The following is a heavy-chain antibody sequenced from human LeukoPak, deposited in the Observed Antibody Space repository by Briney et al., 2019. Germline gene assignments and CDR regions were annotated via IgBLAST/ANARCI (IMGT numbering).Heavy chain of an antibody. J-gene: IGHJ4*02. V-gene: IGHV4-59*01. CDR3: ARRYCRGGSCYDSFDY. Sequence: SETLSLTCTVSGGSISSNYWSWIRQPPGKGLEWIGYIYYSGSTSYNPSLKSRVTISVDTSKNQFSLKLSSVTAADTAVYYCARRYCRGGSCYDSFDYWGQGTLVTVSS. CDR1: GGSISSNY. D-gene: IGHD2-15*01. CDR2: IYYSGST.